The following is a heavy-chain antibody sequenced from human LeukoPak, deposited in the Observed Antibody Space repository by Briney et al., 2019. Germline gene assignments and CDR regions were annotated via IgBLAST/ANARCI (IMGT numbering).Heavy chain of an antibody. V-gene: IGHV3-64D*09. D-gene: IGHD3-16*02. CDR2: ITGDGSNT. CDR3: VKRGPGNRYTH. Sequence: QPGGSLRLSCSASGFTFTTSPMHWVRQAPGKGLEYVSAITGDGSNTYYTDSEKGRFTISRDNSKNTLYLQMSSLRSEDTAVYYCVKRGPGNRYTHWGQGTLVTVSS. CDR1: GFTFTTSP. J-gene: IGHJ4*02.